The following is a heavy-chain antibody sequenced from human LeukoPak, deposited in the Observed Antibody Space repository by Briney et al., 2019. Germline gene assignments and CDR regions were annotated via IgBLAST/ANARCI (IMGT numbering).Heavy chain of an antibody. J-gene: IGHJ5*02. CDR3: ARLDIVATVPSSGGWFNP. CDR1: GGSISSSNW. D-gene: IGHD5-12*01. CDR2: IYHSGST. V-gene: IGHV4-4*02. Sequence: SGALSLTCAVSGGSISSSNWWSWVRQPPGKGLEWIGGIYHSGSTNYNPSLKSRVTISVDKSKNQFSLKLSSVTAADTAVYYCARLDIVATVPSSGGWFNPWGQGTLVTVSS.